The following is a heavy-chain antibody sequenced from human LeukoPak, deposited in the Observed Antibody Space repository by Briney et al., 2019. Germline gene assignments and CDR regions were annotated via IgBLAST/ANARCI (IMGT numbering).Heavy chain of an antibody. CDR2: IYYSGST. V-gene: IGHV4-30-4*08. J-gene: IGHJ3*02. CDR3: AKSVVPAAGGSYDAFDI. CDR1: GGSISSGDYY. Sequence: SQTLSLTCTVSGGSISSGDYYWRWIRQPPGKGLEWIGYIYYSGSTYYNPSLKSRVTISVDTSKNQFSLKLSSVTAADTAVYYCAKSVVPAAGGSYDAFDIWGQGTMVTVSS. D-gene: IGHD2-2*01.